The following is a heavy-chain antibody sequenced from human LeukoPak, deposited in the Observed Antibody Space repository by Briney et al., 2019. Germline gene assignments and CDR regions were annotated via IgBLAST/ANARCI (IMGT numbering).Heavy chain of an antibody. CDR3: AKVGRRIMVRGISPRHFFDS. CDR2: IYYSGST. Sequence: SQTLSLTCTVSGGSISSGDYYWSWIRQPPGKGLEWIGYIYYSGSTYYNPSLKSRVTISADPSKNQFSLRLSSATAADTATYFCAKVGRRIMVRGISPRHFFDSWGQGTLVTVSS. D-gene: IGHD3-10*01. J-gene: IGHJ4*02. V-gene: IGHV4-30-4*08. CDR1: GGSISSGDYY.